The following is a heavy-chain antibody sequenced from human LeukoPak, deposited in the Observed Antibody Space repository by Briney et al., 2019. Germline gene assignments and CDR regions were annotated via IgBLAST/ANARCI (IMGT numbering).Heavy chain of an antibody. J-gene: IGHJ4*02. CDR1: GFTFSSYS. V-gene: IGHV3-21*01. Sequence: PGGSLRLSCAASGFTFSSYSMNRVRQAPGKGLEWVSSISSSSSYIYYADSVKGRFTISRDNAKNSLYLQMNSLRAEDTAVYYCARVMGVVVTATADYWGQGTLVTVSS. CDR2: ISSSSSYI. CDR3: ARVMGVVVTATADY. D-gene: IGHD2-21*02.